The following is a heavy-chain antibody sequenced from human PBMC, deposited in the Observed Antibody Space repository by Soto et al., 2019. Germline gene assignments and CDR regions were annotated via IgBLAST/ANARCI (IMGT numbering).Heavy chain of an antibody. D-gene: IGHD3-16*02. CDR1: GFPFSSYA. V-gene: IGHV3-23*01. CDR3: AKYITFGGVIVGRFDY. CDR2: ISGSGGST. J-gene: IGHJ4*02. Sequence: GGSLSLSCAASGFPFSSYAMSWVRQAPGKGLEWVSAISGSGGSTYYADSVKGRFTISRDNSKNTLYLQMNSLRAEDTAVYYCAKYITFGGVIVGRFDYWGQGTLVTVSS.